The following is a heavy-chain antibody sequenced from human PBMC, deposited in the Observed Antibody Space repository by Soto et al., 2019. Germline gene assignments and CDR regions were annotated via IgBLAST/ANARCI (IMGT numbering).Heavy chain of an antibody. Sequence: EVQLLESGGGLVQPGGSLRLSCAASGFTFSSYAMSWVRQAPGKGLEWVSAISGSGGSTYYADSVKGRFTISRDNSKNTLYRKMNGLRAEDTAVYYCAKGRSWYVPRGRGYGGQEPLVPVPS. CDR1: GFTFSSYA. J-gene: IGHJ4*02. CDR3: AKGRSWYVPRGRGY. CDR2: ISGSGGST. D-gene: IGHD2-15*01. V-gene: IGHV3-23*01.